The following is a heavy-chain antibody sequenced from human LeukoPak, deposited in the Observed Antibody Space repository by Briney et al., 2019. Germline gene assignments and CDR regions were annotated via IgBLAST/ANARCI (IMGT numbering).Heavy chain of an antibody. J-gene: IGHJ5*02. CDR3: ARMVRANWFDP. V-gene: IGHV4-61*01. Sequence: SETLSLTCTVSGYSISSGYYWGWIRQPPGKGLEWIGYIYYSGSTNYNPSLKSRVTISVDTSKNQFSLKLSSVTAADTAVYYCARMVRANWFDPWGQGTLVTVSS. CDR1: GYSISSGYY. D-gene: IGHD3-10*01. CDR2: IYYSGST.